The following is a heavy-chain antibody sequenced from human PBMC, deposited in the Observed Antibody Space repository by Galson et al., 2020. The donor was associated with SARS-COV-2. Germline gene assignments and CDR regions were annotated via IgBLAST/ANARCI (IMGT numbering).Heavy chain of an antibody. V-gene: IGHV3-21*01. Sequence: GGSLSLSCAASGFTFSSYRMNWVRQAPGKGLEWVSSISSSSSYIYYADSVKGRFTISRDNAKNSLYLQMNSLRAEDTAVYYCARDRGITGTTSGDYWGQGTLVTVSS. CDR3: ARDRGITGTTSGDY. D-gene: IGHD1-7*01. J-gene: IGHJ4*02. CDR2: ISSSSSYI. CDR1: GFTFSSYR.